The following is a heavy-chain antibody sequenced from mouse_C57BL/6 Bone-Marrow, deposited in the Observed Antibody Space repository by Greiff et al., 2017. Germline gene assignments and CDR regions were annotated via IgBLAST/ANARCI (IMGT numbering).Heavy chain of an antibody. V-gene: IGHV1-59*01. CDR1: GYTFTSYW. CDR3: ARGTTVRGDY. CDR2: IDPSDSYT. D-gene: IGHD1-1*01. J-gene: IGHJ2*01. Sequence: VQLQQPGAELVRPGTSVKLSCKASGYTFTSYWMHWVKQRPGQGLEWIGVIDPSDSYTNYNQKFKGKAPLTVDTSSSTAYMQLSSLTTEDSAVYYCARGTTVRGDYWGQGTTLTVSS.